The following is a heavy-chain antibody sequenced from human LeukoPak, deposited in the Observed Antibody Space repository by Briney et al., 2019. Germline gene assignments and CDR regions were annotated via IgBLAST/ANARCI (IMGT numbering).Heavy chain of an antibody. Sequence: GGSLRLSCAASGFPFSYYGMHWVRQAPGKGLEWVAFIRYDGNDKFYADSVKGRFTISKDTSRNTLYLQMNSLKTEDTAVYYCAKDLMRDRWFGESWGQGTLVTVSS. J-gene: IGHJ5*02. V-gene: IGHV3-30*02. CDR2: IRYDGNDK. D-gene: IGHD3-10*01. CDR1: GFPFSYYG. CDR3: AKDLMRDRWFGES.